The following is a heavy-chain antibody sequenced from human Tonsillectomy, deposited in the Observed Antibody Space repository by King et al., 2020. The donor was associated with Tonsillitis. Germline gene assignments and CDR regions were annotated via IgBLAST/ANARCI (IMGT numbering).Heavy chain of an antibody. CDR2: IYTSGST. D-gene: IGHD2-8*02. CDR3: AGGWGAGGGT. CDR1: GGSISSDSYY. V-gene: IGHV4-61*02. J-gene: IGHJ5*02. Sequence: QLQESGPGLVKPSQTLSLTCTVSGGSISSDSYYWSWIRQPAGKGLEWIGRIYTSGSTNYNPSLKSRVTMSVDTSKNQFSLKLSSVTAADTAVYYCAGGWGAGGGTWGQGTLVTVSS.